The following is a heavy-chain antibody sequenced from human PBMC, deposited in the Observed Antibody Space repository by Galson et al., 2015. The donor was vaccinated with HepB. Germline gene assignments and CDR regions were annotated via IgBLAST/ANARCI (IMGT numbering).Heavy chain of an antibody. CDR3: ASSGRYSYGARFDY. D-gene: IGHD5-18*01. V-gene: IGHV3-7*02. CDR1: AFTFSSYW. Sequence: SLRLSCAASAFTFSSYWMSWVRQAPGKGLEWVANIKQDGSEKYYVDSVKGRFTISRDNAKNSLYLQMNSLRAEDTAVYYCASSGRYSYGARFDYWGPGTLVTVSS. J-gene: IGHJ4*02. CDR2: IKQDGSEK.